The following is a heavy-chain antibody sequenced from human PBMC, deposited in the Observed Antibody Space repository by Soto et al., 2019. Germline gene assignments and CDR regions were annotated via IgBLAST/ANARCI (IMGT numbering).Heavy chain of an antibody. CDR1: GFTVSSSY. CDR2: MYAGGTT. V-gene: IGHV3-66*01. Sequence: EMQLVESGEGLVQPGGSLRLSCAASGFTVSSSYMTWVRQAPGKGLEWVSVMYAGGTTYYAGSVKGRFTFSRDNSNNMLYLQMNNLRAEDTAVYYCAREFRDGSNTRLAFDPWGQGTLVTVSS. CDR3: AREFRDGSNTRLAFDP. J-gene: IGHJ5*02. D-gene: IGHD2-15*01.